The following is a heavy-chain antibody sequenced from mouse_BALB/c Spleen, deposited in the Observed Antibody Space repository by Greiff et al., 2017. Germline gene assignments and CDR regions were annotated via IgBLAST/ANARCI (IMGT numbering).Heavy chain of an antibody. CDR1: GYSFTSYW. D-gene: IGHD2-1*01. CDR2: IYPGNSDT. V-gene: IGHV1-5*01. Sequence: EVQLQQSGTVLARPGASVKMSCKASGYSFTSYWMHWVKQRPGQGLEWIGAIYPGNSDTSYNQKFKGKAKLTAVTSASTAYMELSSLTNEDSAVYYCTRSGNWYYAMDYWGQGTSVTVSS. J-gene: IGHJ4*01. CDR3: TRSGNWYYAMDY.